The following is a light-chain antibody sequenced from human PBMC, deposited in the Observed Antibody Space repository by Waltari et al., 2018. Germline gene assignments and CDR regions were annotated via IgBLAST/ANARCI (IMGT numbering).Light chain of an antibody. CDR1: PSISSY. J-gene: IGKJ2*01. CDR2: AAS. CDR3: QQSYSTPRYT. V-gene: IGKV1-39*01. Sequence: DLQMTQSPSSLSASVVDRVTLTCRASPSISSYLNCYQQKPGKAPKLLIYAASSLQSGVPSRFSGSGSGTDFTLTISSLQPEDFATYYCQQSYSTPRYTFGQGTKLEIK.